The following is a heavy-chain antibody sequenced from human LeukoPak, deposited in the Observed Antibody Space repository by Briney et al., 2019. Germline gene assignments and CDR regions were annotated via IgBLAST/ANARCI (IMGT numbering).Heavy chain of an antibody. CDR3: ARDRVRGTLPYAGFDP. Sequence: SETLSLTCTVSGGSIGSAGYYWSWIRQHPGKGLEWIGYISYSGSTWYNPSLKSRVTISIDTSKNQFSLDLSSVTAADPAVYYCARDRVRGTLPYAGFDPWGQGTLVTVSS. D-gene: IGHD3-10*01. CDR1: GGSIGSAGYY. J-gene: IGHJ5*02. V-gene: IGHV4-31*03. CDR2: ISYSGST.